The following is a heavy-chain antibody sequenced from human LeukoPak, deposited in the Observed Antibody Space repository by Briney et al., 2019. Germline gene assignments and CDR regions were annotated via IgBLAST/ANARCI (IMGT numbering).Heavy chain of an antibody. CDR3: ARTPGIAAAGTKGYYYYYMDV. CDR1: GYTFTSYD. V-gene: IGHV1-8*01. J-gene: IGHJ6*03. CDR2: MNPNSGNT. Sequence: ASVKVSCKASGYTFTSYDINWVRQATGQGLEWMGWMNPNSGNTGYAQKFQGRVTMTRNTSISTAYMELSSLRSEDTAVYYCARTPGIAAAGTKGYYYYYMDVWGKGTTVTVSS. D-gene: IGHD6-13*01.